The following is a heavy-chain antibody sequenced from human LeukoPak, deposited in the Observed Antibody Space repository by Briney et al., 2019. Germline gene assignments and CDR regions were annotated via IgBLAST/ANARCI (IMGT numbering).Heavy chain of an antibody. CDR1: GGSFSGYY. V-gene: IGHV4-34*01. CDR2: IYYSGST. J-gene: IGHJ4*02. Sequence: SETLSLTCAVYGGSFSGYYWSWIRQPPGKGLEWIGSIYYSGSTYYNPSLKSRVTISVDTSKNQFSLKLSSVTAADTAVYYCARHPTPLRYYYDSSGYYYFDYWGQGTLVTVSS. D-gene: IGHD3-22*01. CDR3: ARHPTPLRYYYDSSGYYYFDY.